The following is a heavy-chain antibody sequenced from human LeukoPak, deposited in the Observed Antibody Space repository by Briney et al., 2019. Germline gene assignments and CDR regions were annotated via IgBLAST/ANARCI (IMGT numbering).Heavy chain of an antibody. CDR1: GFSFSSYA. D-gene: IGHD3-16*01. V-gene: IGHV3-23*01. CDR2: ISASGGNP. CDR3: AGVTFGGVFPPV. Sequence: PGGSLRLSCAASGFSFSSYAMSWVRRAPGKGLERVSSISASGGNPYHADPVEGRFTISRDNSRNTLYLQMNSLRVDDTAVYYCAGVTFGGVFPPVWGQGTLVTVSS. J-gene: IGHJ4*02.